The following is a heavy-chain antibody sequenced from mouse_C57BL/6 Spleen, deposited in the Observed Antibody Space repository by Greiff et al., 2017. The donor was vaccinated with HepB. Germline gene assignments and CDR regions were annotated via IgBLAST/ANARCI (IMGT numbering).Heavy chain of an antibody. J-gene: IGHJ2*01. V-gene: IGHV1-64*01. D-gene: IGHD2-5*01. CDR3: ARTYSNLRGNY. Sequence: QVQLQQPGAELVKPGASVKLSCKASGYTFTSYWMHWVKQRPGQGLEWIGMIHPNSGSTNYNEKFKSKATLTVDKSSSTAYMQLSSLTSEDSAVYYCARTYSNLRGNYWGQGTTLTVSS. CDR1: GYTFTSYW. CDR2: IHPNSGST.